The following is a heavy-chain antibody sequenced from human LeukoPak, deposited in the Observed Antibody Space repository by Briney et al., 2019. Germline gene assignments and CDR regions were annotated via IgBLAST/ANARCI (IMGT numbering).Heavy chain of an antibody. CDR1: GFTFSSYA. Sequence: GGSLRLSCAASGFTFSSYAMSWVRQAPGKGLEWVSAISGSGGSTYYADSVKGRFTISRDNSKNSLYLQMNSLRAEDTAVYYCARDTHYYGSGSSFGYWGQGTLVTVSS. J-gene: IGHJ4*02. D-gene: IGHD3-10*01. CDR3: ARDTHYYGSGSSFGY. V-gene: IGHV3-23*01. CDR2: ISGSGGST.